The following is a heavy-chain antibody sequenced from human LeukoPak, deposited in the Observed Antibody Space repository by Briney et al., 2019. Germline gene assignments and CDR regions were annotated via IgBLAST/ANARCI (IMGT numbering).Heavy chain of an antibody. Sequence: SETLSLTCTVSGGSISSYYWSWMRQPPGKGLEWIGYIYYSGSTYYNPSLKSRVTISVDTSKNQFSLKLSSVTAADTAVYYCARVRSAAGILDWFDPWGQGTLVTVSS. CDR1: GGSISSYY. D-gene: IGHD6-13*01. J-gene: IGHJ5*02. CDR2: IYYSGST. CDR3: ARVRSAAGILDWFDP. V-gene: IGHV4-59*08.